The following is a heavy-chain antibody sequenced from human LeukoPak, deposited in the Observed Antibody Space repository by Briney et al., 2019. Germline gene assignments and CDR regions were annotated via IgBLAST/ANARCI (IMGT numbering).Heavy chain of an antibody. J-gene: IGHJ6*03. Sequence: GGSLRLSCAASGFTFSGSGMHWVRQAPGKGLEWVAFIRSDGYNKYYADSVKGRFTISRDNSKNTLYLQMNSLRDEDTAVYYCARDDPYSSNYYMDVWAKGTTVTVSS. CDR1: GFTFSGSG. CDR3: ARDDPYSSNYYMDV. V-gene: IGHV3-30*02. CDR2: IRSDGYNK. D-gene: IGHD6-19*01.